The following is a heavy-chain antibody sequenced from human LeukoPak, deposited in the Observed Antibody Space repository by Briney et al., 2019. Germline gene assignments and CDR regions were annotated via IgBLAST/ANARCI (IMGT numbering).Heavy chain of an antibody. CDR3: ARDAGDHYGSATVLDH. J-gene: IGHJ4*02. CDR1: GFTFSSYW. Sequence: GGSLRLSCATSGFTFSSYWVTWVRQAPGKGLELVANINQDESEKYYAASVKGRFTGSRDNAKNSGYLQMNSLTEDDTAVYFCARDAGDHYGSATVLDHWGQGTLVTVSS. CDR2: INQDESEK. V-gene: IGHV3-7*01. D-gene: IGHD3-3*02.